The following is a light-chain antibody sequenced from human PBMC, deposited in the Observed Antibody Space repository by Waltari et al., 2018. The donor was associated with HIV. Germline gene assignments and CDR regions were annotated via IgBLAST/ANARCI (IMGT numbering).Light chain of an antibody. CDR3: HQSTGLPFT. Sequence: ELVLTQSPAFQSATPTVTVTITCRASQSIGTSLHWYQQKPDQSPRLLIKYASQSISGVPPRFSGSGSGTDFTLTINSLEAEDAAAYYCHQSTGLPFTFGQGTKLEIK. CDR1: QSIGTS. V-gene: IGKV6D-21*02. CDR2: YAS. J-gene: IGKJ2*01.